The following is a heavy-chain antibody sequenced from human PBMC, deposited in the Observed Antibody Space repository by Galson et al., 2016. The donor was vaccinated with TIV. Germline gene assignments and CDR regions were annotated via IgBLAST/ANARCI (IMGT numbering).Heavy chain of an antibody. J-gene: IGHJ6*02. CDR2: INGDGSSS. CDR3: ARALDYFKSSAYYYRSDFYYYAMDA. V-gene: IGHV3-74*01. Sequence: SLRLSCAASGFTFRSYWMHWVRQAPGKGPMWVARINGDGSSSDYADSVEGRFTISRDNAKTTLSLQMNSLRAEDTAVYFCARALDYFKSSAYYYRSDFYYYAMDAWGLGTTVTVSS. CDR1: GFTFRSYW. D-gene: IGHD3-22*01.